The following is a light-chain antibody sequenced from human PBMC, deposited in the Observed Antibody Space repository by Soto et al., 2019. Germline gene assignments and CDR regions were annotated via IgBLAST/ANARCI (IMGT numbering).Light chain of an antibody. Sequence: DIQMTQSPSTLSVSVGDRVTITCRASQTISSWLAWYQQKPGKAPKLLIYKASTLKSGVPSRFSGSGSGIEFTLTISSLQPDDFATYYCQHYNSYSEEFGQGTKV. CDR1: QTISSW. J-gene: IGKJ1*01. CDR2: KAS. CDR3: QHYNSYSEE. V-gene: IGKV1-5*03.